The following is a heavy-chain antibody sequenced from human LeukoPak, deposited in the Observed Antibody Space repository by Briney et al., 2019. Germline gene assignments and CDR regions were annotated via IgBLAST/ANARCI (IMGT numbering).Heavy chain of an antibody. CDR1: GHTFTGYY. J-gene: IGHJ4*02. CDR3: ARTMVRGAYRPITYYDY. D-gene: IGHD3-10*01. CDR2: INPNSGGT. Sequence: ASVKVSCKASGHTFTGYYMHWVRQAPGQGLEWMGWINPNSGGTNYAQKFQGRVTMTRDTSISTAYMELSRLRSDDTAVYYCARTMVRGAYRPITYYDYWGQGTLVTVSS. V-gene: IGHV1-2*02.